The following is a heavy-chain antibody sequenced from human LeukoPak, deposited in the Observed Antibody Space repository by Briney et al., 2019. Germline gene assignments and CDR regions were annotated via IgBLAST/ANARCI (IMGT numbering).Heavy chain of an antibody. CDR1: GFTFSSYS. CDR2: ISSSSSYI. D-gene: IGHD3-10*01. CDR3: ARDFFPQKYYYGSGSYYGSDY. J-gene: IGHJ4*02. V-gene: IGHV3-21*01. Sequence: GGSLRLSCAASGFTFSSYSMNWVRQAPGKGLEWVSSISSSSSYIYYADSVKGRFTISRDNDKNSLYLQMNSLRAEDTAVYYCARDFFPQKYYYGSGSYYGSDYWGQGTLVTVSS.